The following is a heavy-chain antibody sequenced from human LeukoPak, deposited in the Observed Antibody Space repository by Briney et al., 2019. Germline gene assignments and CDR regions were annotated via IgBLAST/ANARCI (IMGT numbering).Heavy chain of an antibody. CDR1: GFTFSSYA. CDR2: ISYDGSNK. Sequence: PGGSLRLSCAASGFTFSSYAMHWVRQAPGKGLEWVAVISYDGSNKYYTDSVKGRFTISRDNSKNTLYLQMNSLRAEDTAVYYCARYRTHRFLEWLSDAFDIWGQGTMVTVSS. CDR3: ARYRTHRFLEWLSDAFDI. J-gene: IGHJ3*02. D-gene: IGHD3-3*01. V-gene: IGHV3-30-3*01.